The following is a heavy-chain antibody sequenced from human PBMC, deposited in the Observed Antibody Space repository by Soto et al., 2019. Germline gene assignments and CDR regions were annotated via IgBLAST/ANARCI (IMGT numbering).Heavy chain of an antibody. CDR2: IYPCDSDT. CDR3: ARQDVTYCGGDCYGMDV. CDR1: GYSFTSYW. J-gene: IGHJ6*02. V-gene: IGHV5-51*01. D-gene: IGHD2-21*01. Sequence: PXELLTICFTGSGYSFTSYWIGLVRQMRGKGLEWMGIIYPCDSDTRYSPSFQGQVTISADKSISTAYLQWSSLKASDTAMYYCARQDVTYCGGDCYGMDVWGQGTTVTVSS.